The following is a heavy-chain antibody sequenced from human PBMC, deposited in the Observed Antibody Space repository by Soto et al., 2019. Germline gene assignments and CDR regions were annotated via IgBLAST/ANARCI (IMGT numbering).Heavy chain of an antibody. CDR2: IYSREST. D-gene: IGHD2-2*01. J-gene: IGHJ5*02. V-gene: IGHV4-31*03. CDR3: ARVRDIVVVPAAMETNWFDP. CDR1: GGSISSGGYY. Sequence: QVQLQESGPGLVKPSQTLSLTCTVSGGSISSGGYYWSWIRQHPGKGLEWIGYIYSRESTYYNPSLKRRVTISVDTSKNQFSLKLSSVTAADTAVYYCARVRDIVVVPAAMETNWFDPWGQGTLVTVSS.